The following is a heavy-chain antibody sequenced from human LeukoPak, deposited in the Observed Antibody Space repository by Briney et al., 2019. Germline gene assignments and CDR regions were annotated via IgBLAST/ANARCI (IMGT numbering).Heavy chain of an antibody. Sequence: PSETLSLTCAVSGYSITSGYYWGWIRQPPGKGLEWIGSLYHSGITYYNSSLKSRVTISVDTSKNQFSLKLTSVTAADTAVYYCARTDVVRGIITYFYGMDVWGKGTTVTVSS. J-gene: IGHJ6*04. V-gene: IGHV4-38-2*01. CDR2: LYHSGIT. CDR3: ARTDVVRGIITYFYGMDV. CDR1: GYSITSGYY. D-gene: IGHD3-10*01.